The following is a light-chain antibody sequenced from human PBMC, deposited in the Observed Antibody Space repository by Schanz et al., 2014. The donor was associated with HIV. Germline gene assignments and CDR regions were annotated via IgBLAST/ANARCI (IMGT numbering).Light chain of an antibody. CDR1: QDISNS. CDR3: LQQNTYPLT. V-gene: IGKV1-9*01. CDR2: AAF. Sequence: DIQLTQSPSFLSASVGDRVTITCRASQDISNSLAWYQQKVGEAPKLLIYAAFTLESGVSSRFSGSGSGSEFTLTITNLQPEDFATFYCLQQNTYPLTFGQGTRLE. J-gene: IGKJ5*01.